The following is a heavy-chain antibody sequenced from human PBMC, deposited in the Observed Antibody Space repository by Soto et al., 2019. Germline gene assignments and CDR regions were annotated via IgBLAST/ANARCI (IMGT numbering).Heavy chain of an antibody. D-gene: IGHD3-22*01. J-gene: IGHJ4*02. V-gene: IGHV3-30*04. CDR1: GFTFSSYA. CDR2: ISHDGRDE. CDR3: ARGYYDSSGYYYDY. Sequence: GGSLRLSCAASGFTFSSYAIHWVRQAPAKGPEWVAVISHDGRDEYYADSVKGRFTISRDNSKNTLYLQMDSLRDEDTAVYNCARGYYDSSGYYYDYWGQGTLVTVSS.